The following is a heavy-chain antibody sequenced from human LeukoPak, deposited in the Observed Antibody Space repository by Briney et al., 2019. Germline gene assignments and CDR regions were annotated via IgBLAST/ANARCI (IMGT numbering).Heavy chain of an antibody. J-gene: IGHJ3*02. Sequence: GGSLRLSCAASGFTFSSYWMSWVRQAPGKGLEWVANIKQDGSEKYYVDSVKGRLTISRDNAKNSLYLQMNSLRAEDTAVYYCARDSRWELGAFDIWGQGTMVTVSS. CDR3: ARDSRWELGAFDI. CDR2: IKQDGSEK. V-gene: IGHV3-7*01. CDR1: GFTFSSYW. D-gene: IGHD1-26*01.